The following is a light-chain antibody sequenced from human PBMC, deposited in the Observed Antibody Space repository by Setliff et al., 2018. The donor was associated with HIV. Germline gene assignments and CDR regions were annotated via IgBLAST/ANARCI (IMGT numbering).Light chain of an antibody. CDR1: RSNIGAGYD. V-gene: IGLV1-40*01. CDR2: GNS. J-gene: IGLJ1*01. CDR3: QSYDSSLSVYV. Sequence: SVLTQPPSVSGAPGQRVTISCTGSRSNIGAGYDVQWYQQLPGTAPKLVMFGNSNRPSGVPDRFSDSKSGTSASLAISGLQAEDEADYYCQSYDSSLSVYVFGTGTKVTVL.